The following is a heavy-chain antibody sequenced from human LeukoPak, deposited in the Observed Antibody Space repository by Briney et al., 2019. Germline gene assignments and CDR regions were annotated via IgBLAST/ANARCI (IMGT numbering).Heavy chain of an antibody. Sequence: SGTLSLPCPVSGGSLRRSSYYWGWIPQSPRRGLEWIGSIYYSGSADYNPSLKSRVTLSVDTSKNQFSLKVSSVTAADTAVYYCARDKLAVPDWGQGTLVTVSS. J-gene: IGHJ4*02. CDR2: IYYSGSA. CDR3: ARDKLAVPD. CDR1: GGSLRRSSYY. D-gene: IGHD6-19*01. V-gene: IGHV4-39*07.